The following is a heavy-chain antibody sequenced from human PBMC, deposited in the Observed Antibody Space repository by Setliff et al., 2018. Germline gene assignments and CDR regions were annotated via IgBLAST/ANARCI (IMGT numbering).Heavy chain of an antibody. CDR1: GFSFSDYY. V-gene: IGHV3-11*01. D-gene: IGHD2-15*01. Sequence: PGGSLRLSCAASGFSFSDYYMMWIRQAPGKGLEWVSYISNDAQTTYYADSVKGRFTISRDNSKNTVYLDVNSLRAEDTAVYYCAKRGPYCSGGTCHYYFDYWGQGTLVTVSS. CDR3: AKRGPYCSGGTCHYYFDY. CDR2: ISNDAQTT. J-gene: IGHJ4*02.